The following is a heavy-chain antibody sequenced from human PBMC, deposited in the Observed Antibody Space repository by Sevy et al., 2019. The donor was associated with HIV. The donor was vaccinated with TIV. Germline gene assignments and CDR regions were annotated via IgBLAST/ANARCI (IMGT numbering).Heavy chain of an antibody. CDR3: ARGSGVAFDY. CDR1: GFPFSSHW. J-gene: IGHJ4*02. Sequence: GGSLRLSCEASGFPFSSHWMHWVRQGPGQGLVWVSGINSDDTSIPYADSVKGRFTISRDNVKNTLYLQINSLRAEDTALYYCARGSGVAFDYWGQGTLVTVSS. V-gene: IGHV3-74*01. D-gene: IGHD3-10*01. CDR2: INSDDTSI.